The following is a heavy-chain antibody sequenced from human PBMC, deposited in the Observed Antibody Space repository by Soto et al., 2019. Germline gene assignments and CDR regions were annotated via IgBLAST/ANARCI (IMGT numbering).Heavy chain of an antibody. J-gene: IGHJ4*02. D-gene: IGHD3-3*01. CDR2: IYYSGST. Sequence: SETLSLTCTVSGGSISSGDYYWSWIRQPPGKGLEWIGYIYYSGSTYYNPSLKSRVTISVDTSKNQFSLKLSSVTAADTAVYYCAREREWLPNPFDYWGQGTLVTVSS. CDR3: AREREWLPNPFDY. CDR1: GGSISSGDYY. V-gene: IGHV4-30-4*01.